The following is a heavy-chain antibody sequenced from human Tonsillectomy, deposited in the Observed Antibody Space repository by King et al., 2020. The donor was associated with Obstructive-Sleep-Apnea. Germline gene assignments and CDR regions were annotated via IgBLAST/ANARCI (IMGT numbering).Heavy chain of an antibody. V-gene: IGHV5-51*01. J-gene: IGHJ4*02. CDR2: IYPCDSDS. CDR3: ARHGAVDMATVTDY. Sequence: VQLVESGAEVKKPGESLKISCKGSVYSFTSYWIAWVRQMPGKDLEWRVIIYPCDSDSSYSPSFQCQVTISADNSISTAYLQWSSLKASDTAMYYCARHGAVDMATVTDYWGQGTLVTVSS. CDR1: VYSFTSYW. D-gene: IGHD5-24*01.